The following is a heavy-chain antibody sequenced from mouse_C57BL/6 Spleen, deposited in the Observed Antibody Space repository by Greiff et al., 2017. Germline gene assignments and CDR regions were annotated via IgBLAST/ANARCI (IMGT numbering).Heavy chain of an antibody. Sequence: QVQLQQSGAELARPGASVKLSCKASGYTFTSYGISWVKQRTGQGLEWIGEIYPRSGNTYYNEKFKGKATLTADKSSSTAYMELRSLTSEDSAGYFCARMGGRANDFDYWGQGTTLTVSS. CDR1: GYTFTSYG. J-gene: IGHJ2*01. CDR2: IYPRSGNT. V-gene: IGHV1-81*01. CDR3: ARMGGRANDFDY. D-gene: IGHD3-1*01.